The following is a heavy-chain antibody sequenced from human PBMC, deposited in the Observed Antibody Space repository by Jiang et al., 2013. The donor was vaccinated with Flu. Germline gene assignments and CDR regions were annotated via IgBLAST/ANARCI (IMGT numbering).Heavy chain of an antibody. D-gene: IGHD1-26*01. Sequence: SISSSSYYWGWIRQPQGRGWSGLGVSIIVGAPTTTRPSTSRVTISVDTSKNQFSLKLSSVTAADTAVYYCARHIVGATNDAFDIWGQGTMVTVSS. V-gene: IGHV4-39*01. J-gene: IGHJ3*02. CDR2: SIIVGAP. CDR1: SISSSSYY. CDR3: ARHIVGATNDAFDI.